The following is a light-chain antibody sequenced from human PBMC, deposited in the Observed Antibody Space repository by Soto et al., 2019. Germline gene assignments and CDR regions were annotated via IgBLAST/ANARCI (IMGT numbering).Light chain of an antibody. V-gene: IGKV3-20*01. Sequence: MTWSRLTRSLHAPEKGLLSCRASQSVSSNLAWYQHRPGQAPRLLIYGASTRAAGIPDRFSGSGSGTDFTLTISRLAPEEFAVYYCQQYSSSRTFGQGTKV. CDR3: QQYSSSRT. J-gene: IGKJ1*01. CDR1: QSVSSN. CDR2: GAS.